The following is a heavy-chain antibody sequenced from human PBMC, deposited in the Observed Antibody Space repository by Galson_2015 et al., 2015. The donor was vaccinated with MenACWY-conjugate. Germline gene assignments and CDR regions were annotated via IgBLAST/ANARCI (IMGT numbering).Heavy chain of an antibody. Sequence: SVKVSCKASGYTFTSYDINWVRQATGQGLEWMGWMNPNSGNTGYAQKFQGRVTMTRNTSISTAYMELSSLRSEDTAVYYCARGGDYDILTGRYYYYYMDVWGKGTTVTVSS. J-gene: IGHJ6*03. V-gene: IGHV1-8*01. CDR2: MNPNSGNT. D-gene: IGHD3-9*01. CDR3: ARGGDYDILTGRYYYYYMDV. CDR1: GYTFTSYD.